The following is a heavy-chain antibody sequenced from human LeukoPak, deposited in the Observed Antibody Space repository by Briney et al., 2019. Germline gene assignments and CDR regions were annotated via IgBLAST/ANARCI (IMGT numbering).Heavy chain of an antibody. D-gene: IGHD1-26*01. J-gene: IGHJ6*03. V-gene: IGHV1-2*02. CDR2: INPNSGGT. CDR3: ARDAGATSSGYYYYYMDV. Sequence: ASVKVSCKASGYTFTGYYMHWVRQAPGQGLEWMGWINPNSGGTNYAQKFQGRVTMTRDTPISTAYMELSRLRSDDTAVYYCARDAGATSSGYYYYYMDVWGKGTTVTISS. CDR1: GYTFTGYY.